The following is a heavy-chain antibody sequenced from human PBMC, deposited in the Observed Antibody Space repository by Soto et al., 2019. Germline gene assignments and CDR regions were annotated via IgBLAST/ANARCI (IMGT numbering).Heavy chain of an antibody. V-gene: IGHV4-34*01. D-gene: IGHD3-10*01. Sequence: SETLSLTCAVYGGSFSGYYWSWIRQPPGKGLEWIGEINHSGSTNYNPSLKSRVTISVDTSKNQFSLKLSSVTAADMAVYYCARRRQYYGSGSYLGNYYYGMDVWGQGTTVTVSS. J-gene: IGHJ6*02. CDR2: INHSGST. CDR1: GGSFSGYY. CDR3: ARRRQYYGSGSYLGNYYYGMDV.